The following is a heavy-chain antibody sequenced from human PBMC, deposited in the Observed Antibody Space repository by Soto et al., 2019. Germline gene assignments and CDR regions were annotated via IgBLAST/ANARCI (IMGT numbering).Heavy chain of an antibody. J-gene: IGHJ4*02. Sequence: ASVKVSCKASGYTFTSYYMHWVRQAPGQGLEWMGIISPSGGSTSYAQKFQGRVTMTRDTSTSTVYMELSSLRSEDTAVYYCARDTPRRGYFDNWGQGTLVTVSS. CDR3: ARDTPRRGYFDN. CDR2: ISPSGGST. CDR1: GYTFTSYY. V-gene: IGHV1-46*01.